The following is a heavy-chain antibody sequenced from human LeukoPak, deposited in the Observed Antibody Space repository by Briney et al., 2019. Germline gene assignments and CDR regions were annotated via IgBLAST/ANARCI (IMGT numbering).Heavy chain of an antibody. CDR1: GGSISSYY. CDR3: ARYYCSGGNCYGDY. J-gene: IGHJ4*02. V-gene: IGHV4-59*08. Sequence: SETLSLTCTVSGGSISSYYWSWIRQPPGKGLEWIAYIYYSGSTNYNPSLKSRVTISVDTSKNQFSLKLSSVTAADTALYYCARYYCSGGNCYGDYWGQGTLVTVSS. CDR2: IYYSGST. D-gene: IGHD2-15*01.